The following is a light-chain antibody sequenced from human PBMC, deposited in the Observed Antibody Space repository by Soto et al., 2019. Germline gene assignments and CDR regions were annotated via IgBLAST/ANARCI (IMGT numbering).Light chain of an antibody. Sequence: DTVLTQSTGPLSLSPRERPPLSCGASQSVSSSYLAWYQQKPGQAPRLLIYGASNRATGIPDRFSGSGSGTDFTLTISILEPEDFAVYYCQQYGSSGTFGQGTKVDIK. CDR2: GAS. J-gene: IGKJ1*01. CDR3: QQYGSSGT. CDR1: QSVSSSY. V-gene: IGKV3-20*01.